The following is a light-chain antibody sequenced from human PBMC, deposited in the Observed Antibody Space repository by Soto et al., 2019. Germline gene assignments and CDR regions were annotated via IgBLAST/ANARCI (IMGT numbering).Light chain of an antibody. Sequence: DVQMTQSPSSLSASVGDRVTITCRASQDINSYLAWYQQKPGNAPKSLIYGASSLQTGVPSRFSGSESGTDFNLIISNLQTEDSANYYCQHYNIYPHTFGEGTKVEIK. CDR3: QHYNIYPHT. V-gene: IGKV1D-16*01. CDR1: QDINSY. J-gene: IGKJ4*01. CDR2: GAS.